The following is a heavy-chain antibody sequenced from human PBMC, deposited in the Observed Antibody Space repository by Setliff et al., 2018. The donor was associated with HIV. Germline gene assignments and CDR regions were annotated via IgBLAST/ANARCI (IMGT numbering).Heavy chain of an antibody. CDR1: GDSSNNDNHR. J-gene: IGHJ5*02. CDR3: ARDRRGSGSFFPSWFDP. Sequence: SETLSLTCTVSGDSSNNDNHRWAWIRQPAGRGLEWIGHVQTSGSTKYNASLTGRVSFSIDTSTNQFSLKLTSVTAADTAVYYCARDRRGSGSFFPSWFDPWGQGTLVTVSS. V-gene: IGHV4-61*09. D-gene: IGHD3-10*01. CDR2: VQTSGST.